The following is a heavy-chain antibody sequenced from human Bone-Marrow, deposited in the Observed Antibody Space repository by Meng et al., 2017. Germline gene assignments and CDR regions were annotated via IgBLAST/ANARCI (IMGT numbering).Heavy chain of an antibody. CDR1: GFSFTDAW. Sequence: ESLKISCVASGFSFTDAWMSWVRQAPGKGLEWVGEINHSGSTNYNPSLKSRVTISVDKSKNQFSLKLSSVTAADTAVYYCARDRRGDVGPGYYYYYGMDVWGQGTTVTVSS. V-gene: IGHV4/OR15-8*01. CDR3: ARDRRGDVGPGYYYYYGMDV. J-gene: IGHJ6*02. D-gene: IGHD2-21*02. CDR2: INHSGST.